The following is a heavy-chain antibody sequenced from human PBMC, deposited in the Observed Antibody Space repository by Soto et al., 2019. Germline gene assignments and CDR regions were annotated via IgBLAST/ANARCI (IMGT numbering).Heavy chain of an antibody. Sequence: QVQLQESGPGLMKSSGTLSLICSVSGASVGRGTNYWSWVRQAPGRGLEWIGYIFDAATAIYNPSFESRVSISLDAAKNQVSLKLTSVTAADTAIYYCARDRRGRADGFIYYYGMEVWGQGTSVTVSS. CDR3: ARDRRGRADGFIYYYGMEV. CDR1: GASVGRGTNY. V-gene: IGHV4-61*01. D-gene: IGHD6-13*01. J-gene: IGHJ6*02. CDR2: IFDAATA.